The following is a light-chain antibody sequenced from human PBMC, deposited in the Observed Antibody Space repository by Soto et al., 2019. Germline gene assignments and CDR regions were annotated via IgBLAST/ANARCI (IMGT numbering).Light chain of an antibody. CDR3: QQRSNWPPT. CDR1: QGVSIY. CDR2: AAS. Sequence: EIVLTQSPATLSLSPGERAALSCRASQGVSIYLAWYQQKPGQAPRLLIYAASNRATGIPARFSGSGSGTDFTLTISSLEPEDFAVYYCQQRSNWPPTFGQGTKLEIK. V-gene: IGKV3-11*01. J-gene: IGKJ2*01.